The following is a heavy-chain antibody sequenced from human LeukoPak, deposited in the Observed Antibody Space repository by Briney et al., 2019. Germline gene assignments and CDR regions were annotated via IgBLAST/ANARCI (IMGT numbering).Heavy chain of an antibody. J-gene: IGHJ4*02. CDR2: ISSSSSYI. Sequence: GGSLRLSCAASGFTFSSYSMNWVRQAPGKGLEWVSSISSSSSYIYYADSVKGRFTISRDTSKNTLYLQMNSLRAEDTAVYYCARDRDILTGYSKGQLDYWGQGTLVTVSS. V-gene: IGHV3-21*04. CDR1: GFTFSSYS. D-gene: IGHD3-9*01. CDR3: ARDRDILTGYSKGQLDY.